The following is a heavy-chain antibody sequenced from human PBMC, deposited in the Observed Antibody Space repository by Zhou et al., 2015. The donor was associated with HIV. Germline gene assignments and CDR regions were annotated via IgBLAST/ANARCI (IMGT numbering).Heavy chain of an antibody. CDR3: ARLELGYNYDTSGPFDL. D-gene: IGHD3-22*01. J-gene: IGHJ2*01. CDR1: GDSFTSYS. Sequence: QVQLVQSGAEVKKPGSSVKVSCKASGDSFTSYSITWVRQAPGLRLEWMGWISTYNGNTHYAQKLQGRVTMTTDTSTSTAYMELRSLRSDDTAVYYCARLELGYNYDTSGPFDLWGRGTLVTVSS. V-gene: IGHV1-18*01. CDR2: ISTYNGNT.